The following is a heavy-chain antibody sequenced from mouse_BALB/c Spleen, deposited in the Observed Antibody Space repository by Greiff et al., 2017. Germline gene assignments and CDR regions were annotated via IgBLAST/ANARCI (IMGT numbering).Heavy chain of an antibody. CDR1: GYSFTGYY. CDR2: ISCYNGAT. CDR3: GRYYAMDY. V-gene: IGHV1-37*01. Sequence: EVQVVESGPELVKTGASVKISCKASGYSFTGYYMHWVKQSHGKSLEWIGYISCYNGATSYNQKFKGKATLTVDKSSNTAHMELLSLTSEDSAVYYCGRYYAMDYWGQGTSVTVSS. J-gene: IGHJ4*01.